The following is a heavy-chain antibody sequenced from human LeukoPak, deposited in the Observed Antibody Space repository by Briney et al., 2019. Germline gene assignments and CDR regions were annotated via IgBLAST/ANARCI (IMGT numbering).Heavy chain of an antibody. CDR2: IWFDGSKK. CDR3: AKDYSSYSGSYFIH. D-gene: IGHD1-26*01. Sequence: PGRSLRLSCVASGFPFSNSGMHWVRQAPGKGLEWVAVIWFDGSKKYYGDSVKGRFTISRDNSKNTVYLQMDSLRAEDTAVYYCAKDYSSYSGSYFIHWGQGTLVTVSS. CDR1: GFPFSNSG. J-gene: IGHJ4*02. V-gene: IGHV3-33*06.